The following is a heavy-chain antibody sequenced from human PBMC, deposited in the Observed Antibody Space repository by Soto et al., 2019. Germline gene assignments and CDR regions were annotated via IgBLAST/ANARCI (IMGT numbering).Heavy chain of an antibody. CDR1: GFTFRSYG. V-gene: IGHV3-30*18. CDR3: GKDTLDCSGGDCPLYYYYGMDV. CDR2: ISNDGTNK. J-gene: IGHJ6*02. D-gene: IGHD2-15*01. Sequence: GGSLRLSCAASGFTFRSYGMHWVRQAPGKGLEWLAVISNDGTNKYLADSVKGRLTLSRDNSRNTLSLEINNLRPEDTAVYYCGKDTLDCSGGDCPLYYYYGMDVWGQGTTVTVS.